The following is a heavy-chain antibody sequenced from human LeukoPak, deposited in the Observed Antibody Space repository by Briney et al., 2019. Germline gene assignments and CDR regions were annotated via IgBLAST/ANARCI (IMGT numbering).Heavy chain of an antibody. D-gene: IGHD6-6*01. Sequence: SETLSLTCPVSGGSISSYYWSWIRQPPGKGLEWIGYIYNSGSTNYNPSLKSRVTISVDTSKNQFSLKLSSVTAADTAVYYCATMSIAAGNDYWGQGTLVTVSS. CDR1: GGSISSYY. CDR3: ATMSIAAGNDY. CDR2: IYNSGST. V-gene: IGHV4-59*08. J-gene: IGHJ4*02.